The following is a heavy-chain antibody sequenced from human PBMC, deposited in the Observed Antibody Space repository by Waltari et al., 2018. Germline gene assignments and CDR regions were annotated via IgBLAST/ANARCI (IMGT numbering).Heavy chain of an antibody. CDR3: AAWGPRCL. V-gene: IGHV3-7*01. CDR1: GFTSHNYW. CDR2: INPDGSQK. Sequence: DVQLVESGGGLVQPGGSLRLSCEASGFTSHNYWMNWVPQSPGKGLEWVANINPDGSQKFYVDSMEGRFTISRDNAKNSVYPQMNNLRAEDTAVYYCAAWGPRCLWGQGSQVIVSS. J-gene: IGHJ4*02. D-gene: IGHD4-17*01.